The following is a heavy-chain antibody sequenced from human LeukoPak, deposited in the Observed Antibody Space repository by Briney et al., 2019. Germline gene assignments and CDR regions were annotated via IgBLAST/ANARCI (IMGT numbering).Heavy chain of an antibody. CDR3: ARQQGGSWYAIVGATHYYFDY. V-gene: IGHV4-59*08. Sequence: SETLSLTCTVSGGSISPYYWIWIRQPPGKGLEWIGYIYFSGSTSYNPSLKSRVTISVDTSKNQFSLKLSSVTAADTAVYYCARQQGGSWYAIVGATHYYFDYWGQGTLVTVSS. D-gene: IGHD1-26*01. CDR2: IYFSGST. CDR1: GGSISPYY. J-gene: IGHJ4*02.